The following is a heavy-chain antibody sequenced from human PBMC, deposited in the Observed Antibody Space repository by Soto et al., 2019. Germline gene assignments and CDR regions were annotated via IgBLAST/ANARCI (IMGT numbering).Heavy chain of an antibody. Sequence: PVGSLRLSCAASGFTFSSYAMSWVRQAPGKGLEWVSAISGSGGSTYYADSVKGRFTISRDNSKNTLYLQMNSLRAEDTAVYYCAKEGPHDSSGYYPVFDYWGQGTLVTVSS. CDR3: AKEGPHDSSGYYPVFDY. J-gene: IGHJ4*02. V-gene: IGHV3-23*01. D-gene: IGHD3-22*01. CDR2: ISGSGGST. CDR1: GFTFSSYA.